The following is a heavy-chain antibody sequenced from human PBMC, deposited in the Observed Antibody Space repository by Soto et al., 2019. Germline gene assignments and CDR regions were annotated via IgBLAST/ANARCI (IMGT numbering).Heavy chain of an antibody. CDR3: AKKDCSSTSCYKGGYYGMDV. D-gene: IGHD2-2*02. V-gene: IGHV3-23*01. Sequence: HPGGSLRLSCAASGFTFSSYAMSWVRQAPGKGLEWVSAISGSGGSTYYADSVKGRFTISRDNSKNTLYLQMNSLRAEDTAVYYCAKKDCSSTSCYKGGYYGMDVWGQGTTVTVSS. CDR1: GFTFSSYA. J-gene: IGHJ6*02. CDR2: ISGSGGST.